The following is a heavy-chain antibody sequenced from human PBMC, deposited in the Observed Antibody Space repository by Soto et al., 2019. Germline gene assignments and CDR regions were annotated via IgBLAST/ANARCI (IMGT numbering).Heavy chain of an antibody. Sequence: QVQLQESGPGLVKPSQTLSLTCTVSGGSISSGDYYWSWIRQPPGKGLEWIGYIFYSGSTYYNPSFKSRVTISVDTSKNQFSLKLTSVTAADTAVYYCARWIQLWSPIGRHYRYGDVWGQGTTVTVSS. V-gene: IGHV4-30-4*01. CDR2: IFYSGST. CDR1: GGSISSGDYY. J-gene: IGHJ6*02. D-gene: IGHD5-18*01. CDR3: ARWIQLWSPIGRHYRYGDV.